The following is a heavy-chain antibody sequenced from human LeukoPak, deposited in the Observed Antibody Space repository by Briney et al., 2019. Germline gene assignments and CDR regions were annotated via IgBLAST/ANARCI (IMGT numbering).Heavy chain of an antibody. CDR2: FDPEDGET. V-gene: IGHV1-24*01. CDR1: GYTLTELS. CDR3: ATGSHCTSGVCYYYGMDV. D-gene: IGHD2-8*01. J-gene: IGHJ6*02. Sequence: ASVKVSCKVSGYTLTELSMHWVRQAPGKGLEWMGGFDPEDGETIYAQKFQGRVTMTEDTSTDTAYMELSSLRSEDTAVYYCATGSHCTSGVCYYYGMDVWGQGTTVTVSS.